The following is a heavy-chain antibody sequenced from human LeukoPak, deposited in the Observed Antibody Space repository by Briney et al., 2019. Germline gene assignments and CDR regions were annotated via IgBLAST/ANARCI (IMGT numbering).Heavy chain of an antibody. CDR1: GGSISSYY. CDR2: IYYSGST. D-gene: IGHD6-13*01. V-gene: IGHV4-59*01. CDR3: ARGLSQQQLADENYYYYYMDV. J-gene: IGHJ6*03. Sequence: SETLSLTCTVSGGSISSYYWSWIRQPPGKGLEWIGYIYYSGSTNYNPSLKSRVTISVDTSKNQFSLKLSSVTAADTAVYYRARGLSQQQLADENYYYYYMDVWGKGTTVTVSS.